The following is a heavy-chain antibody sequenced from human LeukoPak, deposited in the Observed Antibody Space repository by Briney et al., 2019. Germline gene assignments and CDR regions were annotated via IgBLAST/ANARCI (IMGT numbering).Heavy chain of an antibody. D-gene: IGHD2-15*01. Sequence: PSETLSLTCAVYGGSFSGYYWNWIRQPPGKGLECVGEINHSGNTKYNPSLKSRVTISVDTSKSQFSLRLSSVIAADSAVDYWARGDYCRGRSCSYHKRRAFDIWGQGTIGTVSS. V-gene: IGHV4-34*01. CDR2: INHSGNT. CDR3: ARGDYCRGRSCSYHKRRAFDI. J-gene: IGHJ3*02. CDR1: GGSFSGYY.